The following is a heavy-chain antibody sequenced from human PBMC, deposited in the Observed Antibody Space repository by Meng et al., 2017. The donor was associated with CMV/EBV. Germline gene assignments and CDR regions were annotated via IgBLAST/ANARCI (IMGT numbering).Heavy chain of an antibody. CDR2: IYSGGST. Sequence: GESLKISCAASGFTVSSNYMSWVRQALGKGLEWVSGIYSGGSTYYADSVKGRFTISRDNSKNTLYLQMNSLRAEDTAVYYCARDGVAGIDYWGQGTLVTVSS. D-gene: IGHD6-19*01. CDR3: ARDGVAGIDY. J-gene: IGHJ4*02. CDR1: GFTVSSNY. V-gene: IGHV3-53*01.